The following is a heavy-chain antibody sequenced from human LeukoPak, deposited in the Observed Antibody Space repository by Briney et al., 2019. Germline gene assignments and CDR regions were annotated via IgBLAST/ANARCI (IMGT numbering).Heavy chain of an antibody. CDR2: ISYDGSNK. J-gene: IGHJ4*02. D-gene: IGHD3-22*01. CDR1: EFTFSSYG. Sequence: PGRSLRLSCVASEFTFSSYGMHWVRQAPGKGLEWVAVISYDGSNKYYADTVKGRFTISRDNSKNTLYLQMNSLRAEDTAVYYCAKDRLGALYYFDSSGYYRLDYWGQGTLVTVSS. V-gene: IGHV3-30*18. CDR3: AKDRLGALYYFDSSGYYRLDY.